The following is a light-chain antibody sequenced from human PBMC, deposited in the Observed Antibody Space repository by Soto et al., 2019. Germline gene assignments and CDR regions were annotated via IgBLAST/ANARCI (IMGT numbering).Light chain of an antibody. J-gene: IGKJ1*01. Sequence: DIQMTQSPSTLSASVGDRVAITCRASQRISIWLAWYQQKPGKAPKLLIYNASSLESGVPSRFSGSGSGTEFTLTISSLQPDDFATYYCQQYNDYSWTFGQGTKVEIK. CDR2: NAS. CDR3: QQYNDYSWT. V-gene: IGKV1-5*03. CDR1: QRISIW.